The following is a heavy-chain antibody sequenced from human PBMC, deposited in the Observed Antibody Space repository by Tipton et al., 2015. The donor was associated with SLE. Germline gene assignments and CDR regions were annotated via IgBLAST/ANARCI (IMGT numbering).Heavy chain of an antibody. CDR2: SFYSGST. Sequence: GLVKPSETRSLICTVSGGSITSESHYWAWIRQTPGKGLEWIGNSFYSGSTYYNPSLKSRVTISVDSSKNRFSLKLSSLTAADTAVYYCARQMSPGLSEGLDYWGPGTPVTVSS. J-gene: IGHJ4*02. V-gene: IGHV4-39*07. CDR1: GGSITSESHY. D-gene: IGHD5-24*01. CDR3: ARQMSPGLSEGLDY.